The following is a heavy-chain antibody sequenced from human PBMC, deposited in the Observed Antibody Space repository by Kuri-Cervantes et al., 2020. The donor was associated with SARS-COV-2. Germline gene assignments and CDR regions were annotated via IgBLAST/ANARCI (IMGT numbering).Heavy chain of an antibody. CDR3: TSHHYDSNVSPVFDV. Sequence: ASVKVSCKASGYTFTGYYMHWVRQAPGQGLEWMGWISPNSGGTNYAQKFQGRVTMTRDTSISTAYMELSRLRSDDTAMYYCTSHHYDSNVSPVFDVWGQGTMVTVSS. CDR1: GYTFTGYY. V-gene: IGHV1-2*02. CDR2: ISPNSGGT. J-gene: IGHJ3*01. D-gene: IGHD3-22*01.